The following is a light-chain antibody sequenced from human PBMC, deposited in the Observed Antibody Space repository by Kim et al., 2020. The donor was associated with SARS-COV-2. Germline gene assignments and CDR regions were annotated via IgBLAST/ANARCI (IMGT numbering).Light chain of an antibody. J-gene: IGKJ2*01. CDR2: GAS. CDR1: QSVSSSY. CDR3: QQYGSSPGA. V-gene: IGKV3-20*01. Sequence: WSSGERAPLSCRGSQSVSSSYLAGSQQNPGQAPSLLIYGASSGATGTPDMYSGRVSGTDFSLTIRRLEPEDFEVYYCQQYGSSPGACGKGTDL.